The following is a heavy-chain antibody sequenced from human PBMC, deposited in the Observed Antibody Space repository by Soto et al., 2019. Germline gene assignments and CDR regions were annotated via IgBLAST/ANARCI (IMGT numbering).Heavy chain of an antibody. CDR1: GYSISSGYY. V-gene: IGHV4-38-2*01. CDR2: IYHTGST. CDR3: ARVGPWVPYYYDSSPYTFENWFDP. Sequence: SETLSLTCAVSGYSISSGYYWGWIRQPPGKGLEWIATIYHTGSTYYDPSLKSRVSVSIDMTNNHVSLILNSVTAADTAVYYCARVGPWVPYYYDSSPYTFENWFDPWGQGTLVTVSS. D-gene: IGHD3-22*01. J-gene: IGHJ5*02.